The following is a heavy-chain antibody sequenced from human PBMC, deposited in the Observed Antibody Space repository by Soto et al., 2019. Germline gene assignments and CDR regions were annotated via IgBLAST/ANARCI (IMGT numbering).Heavy chain of an antibody. CDR1: GFTISKTY. CDR2: IYPGGST. V-gene: IGHV3-66*01. Sequence: GGSLRLSCAASGFTISKTYINWVRQAPGKGLEWVSVIYPGGSTYYADSVKGRFTISRDNSKNTLYFEMNSLRAEDAAVYYCARSYSYPYYFDYWGQGTPVTVSS. D-gene: IGHD5-18*01. J-gene: IGHJ4*02. CDR3: ARSYSYPYYFDY.